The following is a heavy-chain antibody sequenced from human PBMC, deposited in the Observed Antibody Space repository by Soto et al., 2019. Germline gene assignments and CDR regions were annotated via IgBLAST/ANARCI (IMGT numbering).Heavy chain of an antibody. CDR2: ISGSGGST. V-gene: IGHV3-23*01. D-gene: IGHD3-3*01. CDR1: GFTFSSYA. Sequence: EVQLLESGGGLVQPGGSLRLSCAASGFTFSSYAMSWVRQAPGKGLEWVSAISGSGGSTYYADSVKGRFTISRDNAKNSLYLQMNSLRAEDTAVYYCARDRRATIFGVVIKFYYYGMDVWGQGTTVTVSS. J-gene: IGHJ6*02. CDR3: ARDRRATIFGVVIKFYYYGMDV.